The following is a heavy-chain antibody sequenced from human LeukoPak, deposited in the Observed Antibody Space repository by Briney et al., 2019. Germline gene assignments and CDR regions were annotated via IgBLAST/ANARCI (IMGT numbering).Heavy chain of an antibody. Sequence: GGSLRLSCAASGFTVSSNYMNWVRQVPGKGLEWVSVIYSGGSTYYADSVKGRFTISRDNSKNTLYLQMNSLRPEDTAVYYCARDRGSYAWDYWGQGTLVTVSS. CDR2: IYSGGST. CDR1: GFTVSSNY. V-gene: IGHV3-66*02. J-gene: IGHJ4*02. D-gene: IGHD5-12*01. CDR3: ARDRGSYAWDY.